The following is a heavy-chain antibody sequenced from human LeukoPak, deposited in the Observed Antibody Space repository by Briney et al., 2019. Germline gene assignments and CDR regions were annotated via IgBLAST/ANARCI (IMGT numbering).Heavy chain of an antibody. CDR1: GFTFSSYG. CDR3: AKDHGDLAI. Sequence: PGRSLRLSCAASGFTFSSYGMHWVRQAPGQGLEWVAVISYDGSNKYYADSVKGRFTISRDNSKNTLYLQMNSLRAEDTAVYYCAKDHGDLAIWGQGTMVTVSS. D-gene: IGHD7-27*01. V-gene: IGHV3-30*18. J-gene: IGHJ3*02. CDR2: ISYDGSNK.